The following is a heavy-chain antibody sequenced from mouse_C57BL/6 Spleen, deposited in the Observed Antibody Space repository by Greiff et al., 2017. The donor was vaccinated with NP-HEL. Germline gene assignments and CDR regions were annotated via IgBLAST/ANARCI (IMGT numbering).Heavy chain of an antibody. CDR2: ISDGGSYT. CDR1: GFTFSSYA. CDR3: ARGYYYGSSYVNFDY. D-gene: IGHD1-1*01. Sequence: EVMLVESGGGLVKPGGSLKLSCAASGFTFSSYAMSWVRQTPEKRLEWVATISDGGSYTYYPDNVKGRFTISRDNAKNNLYLQMSHLKSEDTAMYYCARGYYYGSSYVNFDYWGQGTTLTVSS. V-gene: IGHV5-4*03. J-gene: IGHJ2*01.